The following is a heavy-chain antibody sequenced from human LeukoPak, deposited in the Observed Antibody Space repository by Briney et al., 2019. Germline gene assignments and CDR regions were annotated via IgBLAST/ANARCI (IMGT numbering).Heavy chain of an antibody. J-gene: IGHJ5*02. CDR1: GFTFSSYW. V-gene: IGHV3-74*01. Sequence: PGGSLRLSCAASGFTFSSYWMHWVRQAPGKGLVWVSRINTDGSSTSYADSVKGRFTISRDNAKNTLYLQMNSLRAEDTAVYYCAREVAIDGWFDPWGQGTLVTVSS. D-gene: IGHD5-12*01. CDR3: AREVAIDGWFDP. CDR2: INTDGSST.